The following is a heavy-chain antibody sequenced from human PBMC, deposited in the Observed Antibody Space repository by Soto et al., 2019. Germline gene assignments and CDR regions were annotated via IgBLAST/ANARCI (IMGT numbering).Heavy chain of an antibody. Sequence: QVQRVQSGAEVKKPGASVKVSGKASGYTFTSYGITWVRQAPGQGLEWMGWISAYNGNTNYAQKLQGRVTMTTDTSTSTAYMELRXXXXXXXXXXXXARDPGFRSDYWGQGTLVTVSS. CDR1: GYTFTSYG. D-gene: IGHD3-9*01. V-gene: IGHV1-18*01. CDR2: ISAYNGNT. J-gene: IGHJ4*02. CDR3: ARDPGFRSDY.